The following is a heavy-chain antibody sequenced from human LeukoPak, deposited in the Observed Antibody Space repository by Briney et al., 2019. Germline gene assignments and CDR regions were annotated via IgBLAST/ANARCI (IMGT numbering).Heavy chain of an antibody. Sequence: QPGGSLRLSCAASGFTFSSYAMHWVRQAPGKGLEYVSAISSNGGSTYYANSVKGRFTISRDNSKNTLYLQMGSLRAEDMAVYYCAKAPVVVPAAMPYYFDYWGQGTLVTVSS. V-gene: IGHV3-64*01. CDR3: AKAPVVVPAAMPYYFDY. J-gene: IGHJ4*02. D-gene: IGHD2-2*01. CDR2: ISSNGGST. CDR1: GFTFSSYA.